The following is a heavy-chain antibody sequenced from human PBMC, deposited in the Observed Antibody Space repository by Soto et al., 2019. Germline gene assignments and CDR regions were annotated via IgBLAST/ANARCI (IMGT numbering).Heavy chain of an antibody. Sequence: EVQMEEPGGVLLTPGGSLRLSCAASGFTFGNAWMWCVRQAPGIVLAWVGRIRSNGDVGTTDYAATVKGRFTISMDHSNNTLYLQINGLTTEDTAVNSCTTVTLYVVAAANWDIWGQGTMVTVSS. D-gene: IGHD2-15*01. CDR2: IRSNGDVGTT. CDR3: TTVTLYVVAAANWDI. CDR1: GFTFGNAW. V-gene: IGHV3-15*01. J-gene: IGHJ3*02.